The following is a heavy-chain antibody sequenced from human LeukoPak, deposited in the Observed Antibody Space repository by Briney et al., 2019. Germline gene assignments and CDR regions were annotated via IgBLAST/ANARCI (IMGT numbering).Heavy chain of an antibody. CDR3: AREAYCGGDCYSGFDY. D-gene: IGHD2-21*02. V-gene: IGHV4-39*07. CDR2: IYHSGST. Sequence: SETLSLTCTVSGGSISSGSYYWGWIRQPPGKGLEWIGSIYHSGSTYYNPSLKSRVTVSVDTSKNQFSLKLSSVTAADTAVYYCAREAYCGGDCYSGFDYWGQGTLVTVSS. CDR1: GGSISSGSYY. J-gene: IGHJ4*02.